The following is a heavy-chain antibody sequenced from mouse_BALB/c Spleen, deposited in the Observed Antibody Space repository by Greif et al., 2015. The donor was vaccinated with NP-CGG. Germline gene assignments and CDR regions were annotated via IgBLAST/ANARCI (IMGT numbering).Heavy chain of an antibody. D-gene: IGHD2-4*01. Sequence: EVKLMESGGGLVKPGGSLKLSCAASGFAFSSYDMSWVRQTPEKRLEWVAYISSGGGSTYYPDTVKGRFTISRDNAKNTLYLQMSSLKSEDTAMYYCARQGGYDYGHAMDYWGQGTSVTVSS. CDR1: GFAFSSYD. CDR3: ARQGGYDYGHAMDY. CDR2: ISSGGGST. J-gene: IGHJ4*01. V-gene: IGHV5-12-1*01.